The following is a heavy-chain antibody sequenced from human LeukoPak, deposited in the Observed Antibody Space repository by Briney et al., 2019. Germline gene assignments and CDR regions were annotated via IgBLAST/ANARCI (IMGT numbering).Heavy chain of an antibody. Sequence: GGSLRLSCAASEFTFSTYGMHWVRQAPGKGLEWVAFIRYDGSNKYYADSVKGRFTISRDNSKNTLYLQMNSLRAEDTAVYYCARYGSGSDNYYYYYYMDVWGKGTTVTISS. CDR2: IRYDGSNK. CDR3: ARYGSGSDNYYYYYYMDV. V-gene: IGHV3-30*02. D-gene: IGHD3-10*01. CDR1: EFTFSTYG. J-gene: IGHJ6*03.